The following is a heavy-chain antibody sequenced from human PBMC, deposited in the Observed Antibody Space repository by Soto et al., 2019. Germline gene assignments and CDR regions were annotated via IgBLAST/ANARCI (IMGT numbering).Heavy chain of an antibody. Sequence: SETLSLTCAVSGGSIISSNWLSWVRQPPGKGLEWIGEIYHSGSTNYNPSLKSRVTISVDKSKNQFSLKLSSVTAADTAVYYCATDYYDSSGPLDYWGQGTLVTVSS. CDR3: ATDYYDSSGPLDY. V-gene: IGHV4-4*02. J-gene: IGHJ4*02. D-gene: IGHD3-22*01. CDR1: GGSIISSNW. CDR2: IYHSGST.